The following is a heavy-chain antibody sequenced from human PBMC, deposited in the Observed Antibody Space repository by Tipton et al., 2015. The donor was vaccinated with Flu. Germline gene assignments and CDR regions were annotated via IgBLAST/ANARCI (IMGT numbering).Heavy chain of an antibody. CDR3: ASGGYPIPAAMWSGY. CDR1: GFTFSSYS. D-gene: IGHD2-2*01. CDR2: ISSSSSTI. V-gene: IGHV3-48*04. Sequence: SLRLSCAASGFTFSSYSMNWVRQAPGKGLEWVSYISSSSSTIYYADSVKGRFTISRDNAKNSLYLQMNSLRAEDTAAYYCASGGYPIPAAMWSGYWGQGTLVTVSS. J-gene: IGHJ4*02.